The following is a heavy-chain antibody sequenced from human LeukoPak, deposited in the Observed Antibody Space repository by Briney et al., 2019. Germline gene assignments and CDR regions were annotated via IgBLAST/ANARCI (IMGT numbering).Heavy chain of an antibody. D-gene: IGHD3-16*01. V-gene: IGHV1-2*02. J-gene: IGHJ3*02. Sequence: ASVKLSCTASGYTFTGYYMHWVRRAPGQRLEWMGWINPNSSGTNYAQKFQCRVTMTRDTSISTAYMELRRLRSDDTAVYYCASLGIGDAFDIWGQGTMVTVSS. CDR1: GYTFTGYY. CDR3: ASLGIGDAFDI. CDR2: INPNSSGT.